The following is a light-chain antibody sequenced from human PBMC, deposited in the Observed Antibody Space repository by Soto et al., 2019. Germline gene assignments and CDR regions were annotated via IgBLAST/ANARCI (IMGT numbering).Light chain of an antibody. CDR2: GND. CDR1: RSNIGAHYD. CDR3: QSYDNSLSASV. V-gene: IGLV1-40*01. Sequence: QSVLTQPPSLSGAPGQRVTISCTGSRSNIGAHYDVHWYQHLPGTAPKLLIYGNDNRPSGVPDRFSGSKSGTSASLAITGLQAEDEADYYCQSYDNSLSASVFGGGTQLTVL. J-gene: IGLJ3*02.